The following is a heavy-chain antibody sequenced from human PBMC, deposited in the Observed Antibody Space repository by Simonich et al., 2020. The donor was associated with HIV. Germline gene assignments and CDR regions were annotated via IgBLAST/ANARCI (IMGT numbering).Heavy chain of an antibody. CDR2: INPNSGGT. D-gene: IGHD3-10*01. V-gene: IGHV1-2*02. CDR3: ARGPTRGLDY. J-gene: IGHJ4*02. Sequence: QVQLVQSGAEVKKPGASVKVSCKASGYTFTDHYMHCVRQAPGQGLEWMGWINPNSGGTIYTQKFQGRVTMTRDTSISTAYMELNSLRSDDTAVYYCARGPTRGLDYWGQGTLLTVSS. CDR1: GYTFTDHY.